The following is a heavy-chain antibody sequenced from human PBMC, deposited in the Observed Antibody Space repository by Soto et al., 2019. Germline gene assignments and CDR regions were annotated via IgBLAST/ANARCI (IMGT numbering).Heavy chain of an antibody. J-gene: IGHJ3*02. Sequence: PGGSLRLSCAVYGFTFSNYGMHWVRQAPGKGLEWVALISDDGTNKYFVDSVKGRFTISRDTSKNMLYLQMNRLRAEDTAVYYCAKDYLGSSKAFDIWGRGTVVTVS. CDR2: ISDDGTNK. CDR1: GFTFSNYG. V-gene: IGHV3-30*18. D-gene: IGHD2-2*01. CDR3: AKDYLGSSKAFDI.